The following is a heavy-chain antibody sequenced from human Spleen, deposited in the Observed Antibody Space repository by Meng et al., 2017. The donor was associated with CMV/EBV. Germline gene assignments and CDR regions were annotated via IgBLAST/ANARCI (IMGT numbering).Heavy chain of an antibody. CDR3: ARGGEMATSFLNYYGLDV. CDR1: GDSVSSSSAA. J-gene: IGHJ6*02. CDR2: TYYRSRWNN. Sequence: SETLSLTCAISGDSVSSSSAAWSWIRQSPSRGLEWLGRTYYRSRWNNDYEVSVISRIRINPDTSKNQFSLQLNSVTPEDTAVYYCARGGEMATSFLNYYGLDVWGQGTTVTVSS. V-gene: IGHV6-1*01. D-gene: IGHD5-24*01.